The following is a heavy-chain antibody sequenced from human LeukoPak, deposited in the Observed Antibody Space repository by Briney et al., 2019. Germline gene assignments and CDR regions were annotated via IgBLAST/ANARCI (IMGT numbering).Heavy chain of an antibody. D-gene: IGHD3-10*01. CDR2: ISGSTGST. J-gene: IGHJ4*02. CDR3: AKHMYLRGVSPFDY. CDR1: GFIFSNYP. Sequence: GGSLRLSCAASGFIFSNYPMTRVRQAQGKGLEWVSAISGSTGSTFYADSVKGRFTISRDNSKNTLYLQMNSLRAEDTAVYYCAKHMYLRGVSPFDYWGQGTLVTVSS. V-gene: IGHV3-23*01.